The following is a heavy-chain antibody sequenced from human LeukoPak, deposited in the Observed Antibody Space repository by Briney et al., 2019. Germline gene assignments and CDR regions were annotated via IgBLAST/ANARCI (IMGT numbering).Heavy chain of an antibody. D-gene: IGHD3-3*01. CDR2: ITPSNGKT. V-gene: IGHV1-18*01. CDR3: ARGKVFRFSNGYYQTNCLDP. CDR1: GYIFSDFA. Sequence: ASVKASCKASGYIFSDFAAIWVRPAPGQGLEWVGWITPSNGKTNYAQNVQARVTLTADIPTTTAYMELRGLRPDDPAINYCARGKVFRFSNGYYQTNCLDPWGQGTLVTVSS. J-gene: IGHJ5*02.